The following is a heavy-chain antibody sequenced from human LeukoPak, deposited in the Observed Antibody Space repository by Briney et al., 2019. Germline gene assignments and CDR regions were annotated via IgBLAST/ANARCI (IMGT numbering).Heavy chain of an antibody. Sequence: SESRSLAWTVSGGSIRSIYYYWGWIREPPGNGLEWIGVINHSGSTNYNPSLKTRVTISRETPKNQFCLKVSSVPAAETAVYYCKGAGRDDGQFEYWGQGTLVTVSS. CDR3: KGAGRDDGQFEY. J-gene: IGHJ4*02. D-gene: IGHD1-1*01. V-gene: IGHV4-39*07. CDR2: INHSGST. CDR1: GGSIRSIYYY.